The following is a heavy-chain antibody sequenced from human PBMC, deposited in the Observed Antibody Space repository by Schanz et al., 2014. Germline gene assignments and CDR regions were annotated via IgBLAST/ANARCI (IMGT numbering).Heavy chain of an antibody. Sequence: QVQLQESGPGLVKPSETLSLTCTVSDSSITSDYSWGWIRQPPGKGLEWIGSIHQSGNAYYNPSLKSRVAISRAAPKTQFPRRLRFLTAADTAVYYCVRPEITPTGTGVGVDSWGQGTLVTVSS. CDR2: IHQSGNA. V-gene: IGHV4-38-2*02. D-gene: IGHD1-1*01. J-gene: IGHJ4*02. CDR3: VRPEITPTGTGVGVDS. CDR1: DSSITSDYS.